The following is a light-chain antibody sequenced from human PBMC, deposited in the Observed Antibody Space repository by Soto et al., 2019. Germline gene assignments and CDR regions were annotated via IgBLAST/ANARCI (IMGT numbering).Light chain of an antibody. V-gene: IGKV3-20*01. Sequence: EIVLTQSPGTLSLSPGERATLSCRASQSVSSNFLAWYQQNPGQAPRLLIYGASSRATGIPDRFSGSGSGTDFTLTISRLEPDDFAVYYFQQYGSSPRTFGQGTKVEIK. CDR2: GAS. J-gene: IGKJ1*01. CDR1: QSVSSNF. CDR3: QQYGSSPRT.